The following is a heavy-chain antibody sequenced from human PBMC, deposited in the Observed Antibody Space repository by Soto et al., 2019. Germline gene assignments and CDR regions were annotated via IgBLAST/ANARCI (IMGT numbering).Heavy chain of an antibody. J-gene: IGHJ4*02. V-gene: IGHV3-21*01. D-gene: IGHD6-13*01. Sequence: PGGSLRLSCAASGFTFSTYAMNWVRQAPGKGLEWVSSTSANSAYIYYADSVKGRFTISRDNARNSLFLQMNNLRADDMAMYYCTRAGYTICNHDPEHDFWGLGTLVPVSS. CDR1: GFTFSTYA. CDR2: TSANSAYI. CDR3: TRAGYTICNHDPEHDF.